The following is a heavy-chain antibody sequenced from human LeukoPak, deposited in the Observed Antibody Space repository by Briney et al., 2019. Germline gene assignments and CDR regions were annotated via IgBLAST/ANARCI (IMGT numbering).Heavy chain of an antibody. J-gene: IGHJ2*01. CDR2: IYYTGST. Sequence: SQTLSLTCTVSGGSISSGGYYWTWIRQHPGKGLEWIGYIYYTGSTYYNPSLESRVTISVATSKNQFSLKLSSVTAADTAVYYCARSLGYDILTGYNRGWFLDLWGRSTLVTVSS. V-gene: IGHV4-31*03. CDR1: GGSISSGGYY. CDR3: ARSLGYDILTGYNRGWFLDL. D-gene: IGHD3-9*01.